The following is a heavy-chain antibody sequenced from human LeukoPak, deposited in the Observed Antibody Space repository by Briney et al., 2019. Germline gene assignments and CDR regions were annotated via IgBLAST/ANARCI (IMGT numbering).Heavy chain of an antibody. V-gene: IGHV4-39*01. D-gene: IGHD6-19*01. Sequence: SQTLSLTCTVSGGSISSSSYDWGWFRQPPGKGLEWIGTMYYSGNSYYNPSLKSRATISVDTSKNQFSLKLSSVTAADTAVYYCARHLRYVNIAVAGMDCWGQGTLVTVSS. CDR2: MYYSGNS. CDR1: GGSISSSSYD. J-gene: IGHJ4*02. CDR3: ARHLRYVNIAVAGMDC.